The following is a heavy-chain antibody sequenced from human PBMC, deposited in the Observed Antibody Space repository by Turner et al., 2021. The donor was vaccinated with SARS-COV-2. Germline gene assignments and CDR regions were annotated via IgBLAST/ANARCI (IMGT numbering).Heavy chain of an antibody. Sequence: QVQLQESGPGLVKPSETLSLTCTVSGGSISSYYWSWIRQPPGKGLEWIGYIHYSGSTNYNPSLKSRVTISVDTSNNQFSLKLSSVTAADTAVYYCARHGFSGWDGGGMDVWGQGTTVTVSS. CDR3: ARHGFSGWDGGGMDV. J-gene: IGHJ6*02. V-gene: IGHV4-59*08. D-gene: IGHD6-19*01. CDR2: IHYSGST. CDR1: GGSISSYY.